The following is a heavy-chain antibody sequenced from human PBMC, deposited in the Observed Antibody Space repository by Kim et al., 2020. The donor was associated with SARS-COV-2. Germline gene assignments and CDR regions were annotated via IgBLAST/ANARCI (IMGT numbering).Heavy chain of an antibody. CDR1: GYTFTSYA. V-gene: IGHV1-3*01. CDR2: INAGNGNT. D-gene: IGHD3-16*02. Sequence: ASVKVSCKASGYTFTSYAMHWVRQAPGQRLEWMGWINAGNGNTKYSQKFQGRVTITRDTSASTAYMELSSLRSEDTAVYYCARSPAAPIMITFGGVILPDYWGQGTLVTVSS. CDR3: ARSPAAPIMITFGGVILPDY. J-gene: IGHJ4*02.